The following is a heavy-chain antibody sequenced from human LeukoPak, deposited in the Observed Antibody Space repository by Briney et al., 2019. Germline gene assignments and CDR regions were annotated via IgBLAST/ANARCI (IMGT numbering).Heavy chain of an antibody. V-gene: IGHV1-69*05. Sequence: ASVKVSCKASGGSFISYGISWVRQAPGQGLEWMGGIIPMLGRSNYAQKFQGRVTISTDESTSTAYMEMSSLRSEDTAVYYCAREDHTANNWFDPWGQGTLVNVSS. CDR3: AREDHTANNWFDP. J-gene: IGHJ5*02. D-gene: IGHD5-18*01. CDR1: GGSFISYG. CDR2: IIPMLGRS.